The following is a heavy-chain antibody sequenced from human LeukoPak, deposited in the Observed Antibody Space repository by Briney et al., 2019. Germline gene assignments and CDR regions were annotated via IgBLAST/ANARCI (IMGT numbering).Heavy chain of an antibody. J-gene: IGHJ4*02. Sequence: ASVKVSCKTSGYTFTAYAMHWVRQAPGQRLEWMGWINAGSGNTYYSQEFQGRITIARDTSASIAYMELSSLRSEDTAVYYCARDGSGYNYFDYWGQGTLVTVSS. CDR3: ARDGSGYNYFDY. D-gene: IGHD5-12*01. CDR1: GYTFTAYA. V-gene: IGHV1-3*01. CDR2: INAGSGNT.